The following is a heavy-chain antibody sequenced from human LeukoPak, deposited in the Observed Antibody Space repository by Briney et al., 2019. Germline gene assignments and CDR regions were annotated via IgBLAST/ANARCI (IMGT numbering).Heavy chain of an antibody. J-gene: IGHJ4*02. V-gene: IGHV1-69*05. CDR2: IIPIFGTA. CDR1: GGTFSSYA. CDR3: ARDGSYDSSGYYYGFYFDY. Sequence: SVKVSCKASGGTFSSYAISWVRQAPGQGLEWMGRIIPIFGTANYAQKFQGRVTITTDESTSTAYMELSSLRSEGTAVYYCARDGSYDSSGYYYGFYFDYWGQGTLVTVSS. D-gene: IGHD3-22*01.